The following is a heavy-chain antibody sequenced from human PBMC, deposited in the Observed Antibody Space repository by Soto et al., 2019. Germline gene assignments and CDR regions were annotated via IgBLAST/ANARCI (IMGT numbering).Heavy chain of an antibody. CDR2: INHSGST. J-gene: IGHJ4*02. D-gene: IGHD3-9*01. CDR3: ARGPADHDILTAYYPAEDY. CDR1: GGAFSGSD. Sequence: SENLSLTCAVNGGAFSGSDWSWIRQLPRKGLEWIGEINHSGSTNYNPSLKSRVTISVDTSKNQFSLKLSSVTAADTAVYYCARGPADHDILTAYYPAEDYWGQGTLLTVS. V-gene: IGHV4-34*01.